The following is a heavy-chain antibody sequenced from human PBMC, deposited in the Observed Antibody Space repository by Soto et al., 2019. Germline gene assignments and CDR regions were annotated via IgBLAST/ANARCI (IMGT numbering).Heavy chain of an antibody. Sequence: EVQLVESGGGLVQPGGSLRLSCAASGFTFSSYSMNWVRQAPGKGLEWVSYISSNSSTIYYADSVKGRFTISRDNAKNSLYLQMNSLRDEDTAVYYCARVGGHGGNSPYFDYWGQGTLVTVSS. CDR3: ARVGGHGGNSPYFDY. V-gene: IGHV3-48*02. J-gene: IGHJ4*02. CDR2: ISSNSSTI. D-gene: IGHD2-21*02. CDR1: GFTFSSYS.